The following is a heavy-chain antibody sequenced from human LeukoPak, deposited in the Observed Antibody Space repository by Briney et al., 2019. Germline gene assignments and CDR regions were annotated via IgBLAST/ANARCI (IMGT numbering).Heavy chain of an antibody. J-gene: IGHJ4*02. Sequence: KAGGSLRLSCAASGFTFSNAWMSWVRQAPGKGRERGGRIKSKTDGGTTDYAAPVKGRFTISRDDSKNTLYLQMDRLKTEDTAVYYCTTLFRARASAYWGQGTLVTVSS. D-gene: IGHD2-21*01. CDR2: IKSKTDGGTT. V-gene: IGHV3-15*01. CDR1: GFTFSNAW. CDR3: TTLFRARASAY.